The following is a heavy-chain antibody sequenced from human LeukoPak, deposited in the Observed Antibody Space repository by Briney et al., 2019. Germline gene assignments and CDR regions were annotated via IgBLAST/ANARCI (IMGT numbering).Heavy chain of an antibody. CDR3: ARSPPHYDFLSGWGSYFDY. V-gene: IGHV4-61*08. Sequence: PSETLSLTCAVSGGSISSGGYSWSWIRQPPGKGLEWIGYIYYSGSTNYNPSLKSRVTISVDTSKKKFSLKLSSVTAADTAVYYCARSPPHYDFLSGWGSYFDYWGQGTLVTVSS. CDR2: IYYSGST. J-gene: IGHJ4*02. CDR1: GGSISSGGYS. D-gene: IGHD3-3*01.